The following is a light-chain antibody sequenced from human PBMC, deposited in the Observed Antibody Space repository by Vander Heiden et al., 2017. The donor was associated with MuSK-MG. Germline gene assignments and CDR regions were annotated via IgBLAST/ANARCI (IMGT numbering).Light chain of an antibody. V-gene: IGKV1-39*01. CDR2: AAS. Sequence: DIQMTQSPSSLSASVGDRVTIACRASQSISRFLNWYQHIPGKAPKLLIYAASTLRSGVPSRFSGSGSGTDFTLTISSLQPEDSGTYYCHQSYSTLWTFGQGTKVEIK. CDR1: QSISRF. J-gene: IGKJ1*01. CDR3: HQSYSTLWT.